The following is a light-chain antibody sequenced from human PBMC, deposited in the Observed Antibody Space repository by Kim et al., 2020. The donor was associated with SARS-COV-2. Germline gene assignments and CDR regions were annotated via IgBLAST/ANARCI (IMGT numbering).Light chain of an antibody. Sequence: ACVGDRVTMTCRASQDIRNDLGWYQQNPGRAPKRLIYGASSLQSGVPSRFSGSGSGTEFTLTISSVQPEDFASYFCLQHSTYPITFGQGTRLEIK. CDR2: GAS. V-gene: IGKV1-17*01. CDR3: LQHSTYPIT. J-gene: IGKJ5*01. CDR1: QDIRND.